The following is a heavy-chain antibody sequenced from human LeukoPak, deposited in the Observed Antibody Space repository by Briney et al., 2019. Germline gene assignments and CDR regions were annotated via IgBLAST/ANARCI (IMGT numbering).Heavy chain of an antibody. D-gene: IGHD3-10*01. CDR2: ISPYTGYA. V-gene: IGHV1-18*01. J-gene: IGHJ4*02. CDR3: ARDTTTMVRGVSDY. CDR1: GYIFTSYD. Sequence: ASVKVSCKASGYIFTSYDISWVRQAPGQGLEWMGWISPYTGYAEYAQKFQGRVTMTTDTSTITAYMELRSLRSDDTALYYCARDTTTMVRGVSDYWGQGTLVTVSS.